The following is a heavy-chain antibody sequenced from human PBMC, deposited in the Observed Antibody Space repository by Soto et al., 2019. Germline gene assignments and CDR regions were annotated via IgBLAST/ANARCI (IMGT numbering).Heavy chain of an antibody. CDR3: ARGYSSSWADAFDI. D-gene: IGHD6-13*01. V-gene: IGHV4-59*01. Sequence: QVQLQESGPGLVKPSETLSLTCTVSGGSISSYYWSWIRQPPGKGLEWIGYIYHSGSTNYNPSLKSRVHISIDTSKNQFSLKLSSVTAADTAVYYCARGYSSSWADAFDIWGQGTMVTVSS. CDR1: GGSISSYY. J-gene: IGHJ3*02. CDR2: IYHSGST.